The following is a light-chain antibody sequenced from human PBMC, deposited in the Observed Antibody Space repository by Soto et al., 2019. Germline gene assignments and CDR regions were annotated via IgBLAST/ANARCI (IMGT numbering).Light chain of an antibody. J-gene: IGKJ1*01. CDR1: QSVNSNY. Sequence: EIVLTQSPGTLSLSPGERATLSCRSSQSVNSNYLAWYQQKPGQAPRLLIYAASSRAAGFPDRFSGSGSEIDFTLTISRLEPEDFAVYYCQQYGGSPWTFGQGTKVEIK. V-gene: IGKV3-20*01. CDR2: AAS. CDR3: QQYGGSPWT.